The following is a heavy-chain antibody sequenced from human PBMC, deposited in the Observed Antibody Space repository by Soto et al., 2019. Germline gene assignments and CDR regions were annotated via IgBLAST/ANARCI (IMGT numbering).Heavy chain of an antibody. CDR3: VKSRGGNNFDFFD. D-gene: IGHD5-12*01. CDR1: GFTFSSYA. Sequence: GGSLRLSCSASGFTFSSYAMHWVRQAPGKGLGYVSGIRGNGDPPFYADPVKGRFTISRDNSKNTLYLQMSSLSADDTAVYYCVKSRGGNNFDFFDWGQGALVTVSS. J-gene: IGHJ4*02. CDR2: IRGNGDPP. V-gene: IGHV3-64D*06.